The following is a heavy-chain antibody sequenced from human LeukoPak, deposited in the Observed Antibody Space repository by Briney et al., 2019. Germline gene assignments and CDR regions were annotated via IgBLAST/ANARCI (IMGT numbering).Heavy chain of an antibody. CDR2: ISSSSTYT. CDR3: AIYRSYGDRDY. CDR1: GFTFSDYY. Sequence: PGGSLRLSCAASGFTFSDYYMSWIRLAPGKGLEWVSYISSSSTYTNYADSVKGRFTISRDNAKNSLYLQMNSLRAEDTAVYYCAIYRSYGDRDYWGQGTLVTVSS. D-gene: IGHD4-17*01. V-gene: IGHV3-11*06. J-gene: IGHJ4*02.